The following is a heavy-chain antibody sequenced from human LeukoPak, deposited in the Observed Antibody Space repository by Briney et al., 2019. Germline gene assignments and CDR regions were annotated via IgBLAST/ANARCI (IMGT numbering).Heavy chain of an antibody. CDR2: IYYSGTT. J-gene: IGHJ4*02. D-gene: IGHD3-10*01. CDR1: GGSISSYY. Sequence: SETLSLTCTVSGGSISSYYWSWIRQPPGKGLEWIGYIYYSGTTKYNSSLKSRVTISVDTSKNQFSLKLSSVTAADTAVYYCARGGYGSLTFDYWGQGTLVTVSS. V-gene: IGHV4-59*01. CDR3: ARGGYGSLTFDY.